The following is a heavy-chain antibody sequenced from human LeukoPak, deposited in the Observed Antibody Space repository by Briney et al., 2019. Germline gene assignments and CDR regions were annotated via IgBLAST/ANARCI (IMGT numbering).Heavy chain of an antibody. CDR3: ARPSSGWYVLDY. CDR2: IDPSDSYT. Sequence: GASLGTSCKGSGSRFTSYWISWVRQMPGKGLEWMGRIDPSDSYTNYSPSFQGHVTISADKSISTAYLQWSSLKASDTAMYYCARPSSGWYVLDYWGQGTLVTVSS. J-gene: IGHJ4*02. D-gene: IGHD6-19*01. V-gene: IGHV5-10-1*01. CDR1: GSRFTSYW.